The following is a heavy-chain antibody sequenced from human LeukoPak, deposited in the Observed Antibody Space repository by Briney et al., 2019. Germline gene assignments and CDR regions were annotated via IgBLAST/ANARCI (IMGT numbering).Heavy chain of an antibody. CDR1: GYTFTGYY. CDR2: INPNSGGT. J-gene: IGHJ4*02. CDR3: ARLTTSSGWYIDY. V-gene: IGHV1-2*02. Sequence: ASVKVSCKASGYTFTGYYMHWVRQAPGQGLEWMGWINPNSGGTNYAQKFQGRVTMTRDTSISTAYMELSRLRSDDTAVYYCARLTTSSGWYIDYWGQGTLVTVSS. D-gene: IGHD6-19*01.